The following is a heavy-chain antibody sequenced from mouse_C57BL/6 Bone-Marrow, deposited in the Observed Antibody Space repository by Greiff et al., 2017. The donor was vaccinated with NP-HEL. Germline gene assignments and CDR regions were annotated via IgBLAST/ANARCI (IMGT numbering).Heavy chain of an antibody. J-gene: IGHJ2*01. D-gene: IGHD1-1*01. CDR3: TIRRCYGKNFFDY. Sequence: VQLQQSGAELVRPGASVKLSCTASGFNIKDYYMHWVKQRPEQGLEWIGRIDPEDGDTEYAPKFQGKATMTADTSSNTAYLQLSSLTSEDTATYYCTIRRCYGKNFFDYGGQGTTITVSS. V-gene: IGHV14-1*01. CDR1: GFNIKDYY. CDR2: IDPEDGDT.